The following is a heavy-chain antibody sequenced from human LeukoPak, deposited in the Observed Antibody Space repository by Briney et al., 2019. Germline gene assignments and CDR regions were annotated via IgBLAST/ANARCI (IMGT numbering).Heavy chain of an antibody. D-gene: IGHD1-26*01. J-gene: IGHJ4*02. Sequence: QAGGSLRLSCVASGFTVSNKYMSWVRQAPGKGLEWVSVLYNAGSTYCADSVKGRFTISRDNSKNTLYLQMNSLRAEDTAVYYCARLVGATTPFDYWGQGTLVTVSS. CDR3: ARLVGATTPFDY. CDR1: GFTVSNKY. V-gene: IGHV3-66*02. CDR2: LYNAGST.